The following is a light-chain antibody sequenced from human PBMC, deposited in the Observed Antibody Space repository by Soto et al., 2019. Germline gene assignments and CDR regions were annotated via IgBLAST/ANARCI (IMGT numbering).Light chain of an antibody. CDR1: QSISDR. CDR2: RAS. V-gene: IGKV1-5*03. J-gene: IGKJ2*01. Sequence: DIRLTQSPSTLSSSVGDRVTITCRASQSISDRLAWYQQKSGKAPSLLLYRASSLETQVLSSFIGSGSATEFSLPIISLQPDDVATYYYHQYTRCSAFTFGQGTKLEI. CDR3: HQYTRCSAFT.